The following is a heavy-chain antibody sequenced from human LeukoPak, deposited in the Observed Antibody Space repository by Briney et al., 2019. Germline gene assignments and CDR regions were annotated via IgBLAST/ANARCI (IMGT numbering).Heavy chain of an antibody. CDR2: IYYSGST. J-gene: IGHJ3*02. D-gene: IGHD2-21*02. CDR1: GGSISSSSYY. Sequence: SETLSLTCTVSGGSISSSSYYWGWIRQPPGKGLEWIGSIYYSGSTYYNPSLKSRVTKSVDTSKNQFSLKLSSVTAADTAVYYCARDKLAYCGGDCYSGAFDIWGQGTMVTVSS. V-gene: IGHV4-39*07. CDR3: ARDKLAYCGGDCYSGAFDI.